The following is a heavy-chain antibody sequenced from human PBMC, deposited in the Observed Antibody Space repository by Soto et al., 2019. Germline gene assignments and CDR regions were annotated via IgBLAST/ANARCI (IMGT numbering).Heavy chain of an antibody. CDR2: IWSDGSNK. J-gene: IGHJ4*02. CDR1: GFTFSSYG. Sequence: QVQLVESGGGVVQPGRSLRLSCAASGFTFSSYGLHWVRQAPGKGLEWVAVIWSDGSNKYYADSVKGRFTISRDNSQNTLYLQMNSLRDEDTAVYYCAREFCSGPFDYWGQGTLVTVSS. V-gene: IGHV3-33*01. CDR3: AREFCSGPFDY. D-gene: IGHD2-15*01.